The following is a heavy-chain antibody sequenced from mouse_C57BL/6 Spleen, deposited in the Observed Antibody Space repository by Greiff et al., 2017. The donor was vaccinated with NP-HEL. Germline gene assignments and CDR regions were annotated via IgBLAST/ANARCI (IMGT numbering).Heavy chain of an antibody. V-gene: IGHV1-61*01. D-gene: IGHD1-1*01. CDR1: GYTFTSYW. CDR2: IYPSDSET. J-gene: IGHJ1*03. Sequence: VQLQQPGAELVRPGSSVKLSCKASGYTFTSYWMDWVKQRPGQGLEWIGNIYPSDSETHYNQKFKDKATLTVDKSSSTAYMQLSSLTSEDSAVYYCARSGFYYGSTWYFDVWGTGTTVTVSS. CDR3: ARSGFYYGSTWYFDV.